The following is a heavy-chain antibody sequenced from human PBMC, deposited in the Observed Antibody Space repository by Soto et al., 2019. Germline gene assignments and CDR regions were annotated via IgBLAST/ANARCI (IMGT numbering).Heavy chain of an antibody. V-gene: IGHV4-59*08. CDR2: IYYSGST. CDR3: ARRVSGYCSGGGCYSNWFDP. D-gene: IGHD2-15*01. Sequence: SETLSLTCTVSGGSMNTYYWSWIRQPPGKGLEWIGYIYYSGSTNYNPSLKSRVTVSIDTSKSQFSLKLSSVTAADTAVYFCARRVSGYCSGGGCYSNWFDPWGQGTLVTVSS. CDR1: GGSMNTYY. J-gene: IGHJ5*02.